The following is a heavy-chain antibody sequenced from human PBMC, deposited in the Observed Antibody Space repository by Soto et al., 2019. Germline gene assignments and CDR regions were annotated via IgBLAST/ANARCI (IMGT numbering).Heavy chain of an antibody. CDR3: ARDAVAGYYYYYGMDV. D-gene: IGHD6-19*01. Sequence: GESLKISCKGSGYRFTSYWIGWVRPLPGKGLEWMGIIYPGDSDTRYSPSFQGQVTISADKSISTAYLQWSSLKASDTAMYYCARDAVAGYYYYYGMDVWGQGTTVTVSS. CDR2: IYPGDSDT. CDR1: GYRFTSYW. J-gene: IGHJ6*02. V-gene: IGHV5-51*01.